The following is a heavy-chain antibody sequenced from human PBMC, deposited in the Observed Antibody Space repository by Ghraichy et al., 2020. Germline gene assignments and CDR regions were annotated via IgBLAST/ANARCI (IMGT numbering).Heavy chain of an antibody. CDR3: ARYCSSTSCYAGAFDI. J-gene: IGHJ3*02. V-gene: IGHV1-18*04. Sequence: ASVKVSCKASGYTFTSYGISWVRQAPGQGLEWMGWISAYNGNTNYAQKLQGRVTMTTDTSTSTAYMELRSLRSDDTAVYYCARYCSSTSCYAGAFDIWGQGTTVTVSS. CDR1: GYTFTSYG. D-gene: IGHD2-2*01. CDR2: ISAYNGNT.